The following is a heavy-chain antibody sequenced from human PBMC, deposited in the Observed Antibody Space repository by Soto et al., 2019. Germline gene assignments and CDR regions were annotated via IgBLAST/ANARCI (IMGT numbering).Heavy chain of an antibody. J-gene: IGHJ5*02. CDR3: ATCITGTYWFDP. D-gene: IGHD1-7*01. CDR1: GYTLTELS. CDR2: FDPEDGET. V-gene: IGHV1-24*01. Sequence: ASVKVSCKVSGYTLTELSMHWVRQAPGKGLEWMGGFDPEDGETIYAQKFQGRVTMTEDTSTDTAYMELSSLRSEDTAVYYCATCITGTYWFDPWGQGTLVTVPS.